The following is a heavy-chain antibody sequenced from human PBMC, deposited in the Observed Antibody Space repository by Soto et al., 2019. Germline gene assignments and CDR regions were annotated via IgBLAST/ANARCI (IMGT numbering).Heavy chain of an antibody. CDR2: ISYDGSNK. D-gene: IGHD4-4*01. V-gene: IGHV3-30-3*01. J-gene: IGHJ2*01. CDR3: ARPLWRDDYNWGYFDL. Sequence: QVQLVESGGGVVQPGRSLRLSCAASGFTFSSCAMHWVRQAPGKGLEWVAVISYDGSNKYYADSVKGRFTISRDNYKNTLYLQMNSLRAEDTAVYYCARPLWRDDYNWGYFDLWGRGTLVTVSS. CDR1: GFTFSSCA.